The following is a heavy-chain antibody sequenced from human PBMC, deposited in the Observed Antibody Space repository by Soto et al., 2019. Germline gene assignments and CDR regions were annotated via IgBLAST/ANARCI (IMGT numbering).Heavy chain of an antibody. J-gene: IGHJ6*02. V-gene: IGHV4-61*03. Sequence: PAETLSLTFTASGVSVTSVSYYWSCIRQPPGKGLEWIGYFYYSGITNYNPSLKSRVTISVDTSKNHFYLKLPSVTAADTAVYYCATVRGGDYYYSCMDVWGQGTTVTVSS. CDR1: GVSVTSVSYY. CDR3: ATVRGGDYYYSCMDV. D-gene: IGHD3-10*01. CDR2: FYYSGIT.